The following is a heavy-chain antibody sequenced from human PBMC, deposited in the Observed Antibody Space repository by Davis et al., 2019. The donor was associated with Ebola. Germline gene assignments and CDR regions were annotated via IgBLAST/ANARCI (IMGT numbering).Heavy chain of an antibody. CDR3: ARGGSWTTGTTFWDY. CDR1: GGTFSSYA. J-gene: IGHJ4*02. D-gene: IGHD1-1*01. CDR2: IIPIFGTA. V-gene: IGHV1-69*05. Sequence: SVKVSCKASGGTFSSYAISWVRQAPGQGLEWMGGIIPIFGTANYAQKFQGRVTITTDTSTSTAYMELRSLRSDDTAVYYCARGGSWTTGTTFWDYWGQGTLVTVSS.